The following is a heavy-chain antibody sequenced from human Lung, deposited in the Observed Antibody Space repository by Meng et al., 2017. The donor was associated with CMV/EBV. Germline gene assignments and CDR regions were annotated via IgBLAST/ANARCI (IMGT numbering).Heavy chain of an antibody. Sequence: SETLSLTCTVSGGSVSTSSSYWSWIRQPPGKGLEWIGFIYNSGSTNDNPSLKSRVTISVDTSKNQFSLKLTSVTVADTAVYYCARGFYDFWSGFGAVDYWGQGILVTVSS. CDR2: IYNSGST. D-gene: IGHD3-3*01. CDR3: ARGFYDFWSGFGAVDY. J-gene: IGHJ4*02. CDR1: GGSVSTSSSY. V-gene: IGHV4-61*01.